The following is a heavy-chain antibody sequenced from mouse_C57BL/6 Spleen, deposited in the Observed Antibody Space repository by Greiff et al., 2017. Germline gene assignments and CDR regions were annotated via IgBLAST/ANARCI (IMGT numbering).Heavy chain of an antibody. Sequence: VQLQESGAELVKPGASVKISCKASGYAFSSYWMNWVQQRPGKGLEWIGQIYPGDGDTNYNGKFKGKATLTADKSSSTAYMQLSSLTSEDSAVYFCARRERGDYWGQGTSVTVSS. CDR2: IYPGDGDT. CDR1: GYAFSSYW. CDR3: ARRERGDY. V-gene: IGHV1-80*01. J-gene: IGHJ4*01.